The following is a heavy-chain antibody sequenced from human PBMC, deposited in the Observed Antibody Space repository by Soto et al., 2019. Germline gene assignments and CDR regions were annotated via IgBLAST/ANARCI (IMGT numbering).Heavy chain of an antibody. V-gene: IGHV1-3*01. CDR3: ARTLYGDNVDY. CDR1: GYTFTSYA. J-gene: IGHJ4*02. CDR2: INAGNGNT. Sequence: ASVKVSCKASGYTFTSYAMHWVRQAPGQRLEWMGWINAGNGNTKYSQKFQGRVTMTRNTSISTAHMELSSLRSEDTAVYYCARTLYGDNVDYWGQGPLVTAPQ. D-gene: IGHD4-17*01.